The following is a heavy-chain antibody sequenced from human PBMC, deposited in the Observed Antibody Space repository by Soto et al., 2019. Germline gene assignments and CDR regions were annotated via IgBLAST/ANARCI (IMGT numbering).Heavy chain of an antibody. D-gene: IGHD2-15*01. Sequence: VQLVESGGGLVKPGGSLRLSCAASGFTFSDHYMTWIRQAPGKGPEWLSYISGGGDIISYADSVKGRFIISRDNAKRSLYLQMNSLTVEDTAVYYCSRDPRVADYWGQGTLVTVSS. CDR1: GFTFSDHY. CDR2: ISGGGDII. CDR3: SRDPRVADY. V-gene: IGHV3-11*01. J-gene: IGHJ4*02.